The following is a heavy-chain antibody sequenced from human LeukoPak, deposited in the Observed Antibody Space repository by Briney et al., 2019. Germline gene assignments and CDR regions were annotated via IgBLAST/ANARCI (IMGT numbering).Heavy chain of an antibody. CDR1: GGSITSSNW. Sequence: SETLSLTCTVSGGSITSSNWWSWVRQPPGKGLEWIGEIYHSGSTNYNPSLKSRVTISVDKSKNQFSLKLSSVTAADTAVYYCARDSGIAVAAYFDYWGQGTLVTVSS. V-gene: IGHV4-4*02. J-gene: IGHJ4*02. D-gene: IGHD6-19*01. CDR3: ARDSGIAVAAYFDY. CDR2: IYHSGST.